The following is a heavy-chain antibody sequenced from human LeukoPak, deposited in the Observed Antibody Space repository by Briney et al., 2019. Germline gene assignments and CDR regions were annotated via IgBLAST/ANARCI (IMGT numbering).Heavy chain of an antibody. CDR2: INHSGST. J-gene: IGHJ4*02. V-gene: IGHV4-34*01. CDR1: GGSFSGYY. CDR3: ASRYDPSYYDSSGYYF. D-gene: IGHD3-22*01. Sequence: SETLSLTCAVYGGSFSGYYWSWIRQPPGKGLEWIGEINHSGSTNYNPSLKNRVTISVDTSKNQFSLKLSSVTAADTAVYYCASRYDPSYYDSSGYYFLGQGTLVTVSS.